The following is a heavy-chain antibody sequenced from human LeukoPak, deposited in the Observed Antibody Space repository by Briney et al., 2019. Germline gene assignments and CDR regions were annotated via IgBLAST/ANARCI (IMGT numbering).Heavy chain of an antibody. Sequence: PGGSLRLSCAASGFTFSSYEMNWVRQAPGKGLEWVSYISSSGSTIYYADSVKGRFTISGDNAKNSLYLQMNSLRAEDTAVYYCARRDIVLMVYAIPGPFDYWGQGTLVTVSS. J-gene: IGHJ4*02. CDR1: GFTFSSYE. D-gene: IGHD2-8*01. CDR3: ARRDIVLMVYAIPGPFDY. V-gene: IGHV3-48*03. CDR2: ISSSGSTI.